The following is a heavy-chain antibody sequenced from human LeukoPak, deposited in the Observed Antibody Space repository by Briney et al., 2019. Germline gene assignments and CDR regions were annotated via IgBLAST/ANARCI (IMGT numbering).Heavy chain of an antibody. CDR3: ARGSYYYDSSGYYPLEFDY. Sequence: PGGSLRLSCAASGFTFSSYSMNWVRQAPGKGLEWVSYISSSSSTIYYADSVKGRFTISRDNAKNSLYLQMNSLRAEDTAVYYCARGSYYYDSSGYYPLEFDYWGQGTLVTVSS. CDR1: GFTFSSYS. V-gene: IGHV3-48*04. D-gene: IGHD3-22*01. CDR2: ISSSSSTI. J-gene: IGHJ4*02.